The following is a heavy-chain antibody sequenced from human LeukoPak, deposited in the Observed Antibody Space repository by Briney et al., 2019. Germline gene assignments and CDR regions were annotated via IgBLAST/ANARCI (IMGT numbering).Heavy chain of an antibody. V-gene: IGHV3-23*01. D-gene: IGHD6-19*01. CDR2: ISGSGGST. CDR3: AKDHEIAVAGDWFDP. CDR1: GFTFSSYA. J-gene: IGHJ5*02. Sequence: GGSLRLSCAASGFTFSSYAMSWVRQAPGKGLELVSAISGSGGSTYYADSVKGRFTISRDNSKNTLYLQMNSLRAEDTAVYYCAKDHEIAVAGDWFDPWGQGTLVTVSS.